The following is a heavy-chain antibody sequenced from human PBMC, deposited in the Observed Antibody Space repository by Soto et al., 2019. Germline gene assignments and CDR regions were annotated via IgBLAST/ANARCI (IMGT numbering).Heavy chain of an antibody. CDR1: GFSISSSSYY. CDR3: ARPVTGSNYYYYYYMDV. CDR2: IYYSGST. V-gene: IGHV4-39*01. Sequence: SETLSLTSPVSGFSISSSSYYWGWIRQPPGKGLEWIGSIYYSGSTYYNPSLKSRVTISVDTSKNQFSLKLSSVTAADTAVYYCARPVTGSNYYYYYYMDVWGKGTTVTV. J-gene: IGHJ6*03. D-gene: IGHD1-7*01.